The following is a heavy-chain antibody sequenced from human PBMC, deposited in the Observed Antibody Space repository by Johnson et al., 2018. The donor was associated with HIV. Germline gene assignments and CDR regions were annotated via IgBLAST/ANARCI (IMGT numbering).Heavy chain of an antibody. CDR1: GFTVSSNY. D-gene: IGHD4-17*01. V-gene: IGHV3-66*01. Sequence: VQLVESGGGLVQPGGSLRLSCAASGFTVSSNYMSWVHQAPGKGLEWVSLIYSGGSSYYADSVKGRFTISRDNSKNTLYLQMNSLRVEDTAVYYCAKGADYADYEGAFDIWGQGTMVTVSS. CDR3: AKGADYADYEGAFDI. CDR2: IYSGGSS. J-gene: IGHJ3*02.